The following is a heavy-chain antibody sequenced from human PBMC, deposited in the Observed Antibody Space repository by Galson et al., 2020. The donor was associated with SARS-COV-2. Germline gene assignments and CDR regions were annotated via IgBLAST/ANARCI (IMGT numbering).Heavy chain of an antibody. Sequence: ASVTVSCKTSRYRLTSYGLSRVRQAPGQGREWMGWISAYNGNTNHAPKFQGRVTLTTATSTSTAYMDLRSLRSDDTAVYYCARSGDDYGSGSFADWGQGTLGTVSS. CDR1: RYRLTSYG. CDR3: ARSGDDYGSGSFAD. CDR2: ISAYNGNT. D-gene: IGHD3-10*01. V-gene: IGHV1-18*01. J-gene: IGHJ4*02.